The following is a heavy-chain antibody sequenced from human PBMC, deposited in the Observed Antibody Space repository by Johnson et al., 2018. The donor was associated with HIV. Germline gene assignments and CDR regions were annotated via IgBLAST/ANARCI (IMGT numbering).Heavy chain of an antibody. CDR1: GFTFSDYY. CDR3: ARGSRYCSGGSCPEAFDI. CDR2: ISYDGSNT. Sequence: QVQLVESGGGLVKPGGSLRLSCAASGFTFSDYYMSWIRQAPGKGLEWVAVISYDGSNTYYADSVKGRFTISRDNSKNTLYLQMNSLRAEDTALYFCARGSRYCSGGSCPEAFDIWGQGTMVTVSS. V-gene: IGHV3-30*03. D-gene: IGHD2-15*01. J-gene: IGHJ3*02.